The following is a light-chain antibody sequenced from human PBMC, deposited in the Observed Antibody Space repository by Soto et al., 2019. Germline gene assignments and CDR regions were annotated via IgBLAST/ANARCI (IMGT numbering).Light chain of an antibody. J-gene: IGKJ1*01. CDR2: KAS. V-gene: IGKV1-5*03. CDR1: QSISSR. Sequence: DIKMTQSPSTLSASVGDRATITCRASQSISSRLAWYQQKPGKAPKLLIYKASSLESGVPSRFSGSGSGTEFTLTISSLQPDDFAPYYCQQYNSYPSTFGQGTKVEIK. CDR3: QQYNSYPST.